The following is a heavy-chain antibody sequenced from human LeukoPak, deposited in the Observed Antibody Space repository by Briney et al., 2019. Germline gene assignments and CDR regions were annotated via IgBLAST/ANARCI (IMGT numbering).Heavy chain of an antibody. CDR2: IYYSGST. Sequence: PSEPLSLTCTVPGGSISSSSYSWGWIRQPPGKGLEWIGSIYYSGSTYYNPSLKSRVTISVDTSKNQFSLKLSSVTAADTAVYYCARLWDKRWYFDYWGQGTLVTVSS. V-gene: IGHV4-39*01. CDR3: ARLWDKRWYFDY. J-gene: IGHJ4*02. CDR1: GGSISSSSYS. D-gene: IGHD5-24*01.